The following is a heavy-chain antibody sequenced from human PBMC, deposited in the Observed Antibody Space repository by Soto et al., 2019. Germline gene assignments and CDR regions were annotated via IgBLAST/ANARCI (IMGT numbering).Heavy chain of an antibody. D-gene: IGHD5-18*01. Sequence: RSETLSLTCPLSGGSISSGDYYWSWIRQPPGKGLEWIGYIYCSGSTYYNPSLKSRVTISVDTSKNQFSLKLSSVTAADPAVYYCARLNVDTAMARVRYYYYGMDCLGQWTKVTVCS. V-gene: IGHV4-30-4*01. CDR3: ARLNVDTAMARVRYYYYGMDC. J-gene: IGHJ6*02. CDR1: GGSISSGDYY. CDR2: IYCSGST.